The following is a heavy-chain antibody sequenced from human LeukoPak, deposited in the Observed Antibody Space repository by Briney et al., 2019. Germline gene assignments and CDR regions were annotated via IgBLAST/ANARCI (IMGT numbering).Heavy chain of an antibody. CDR1: GGSFSGYY. Sequence: SETLSLTCAVYGGSFSGYYWSWIRQPPGKGLEWIGEINHSGSTNYNPSLKSRVTISVDTSKNQFSLKLSSVTAADTAVYYRARGPRYSSSQLYYFDYWGQGTTVTVSS. J-gene: IGHJ4*03. V-gene: IGHV4-34*01. D-gene: IGHD6-13*01. CDR3: ARGPRYSSSQLYYFDY. CDR2: INHSGST.